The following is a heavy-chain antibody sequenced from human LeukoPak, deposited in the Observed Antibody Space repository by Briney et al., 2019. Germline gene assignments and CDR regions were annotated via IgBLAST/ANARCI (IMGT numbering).Heavy chain of an antibody. V-gene: IGHV4-34*01. CDR2: INLSGST. Sequence: SETLSLTCAVYGGSFSGYYWSWIRKPPGKGLEWIGEINLSGSTNYNPCRKSRVTISVDTSQNQFSLKLSSVTAADTAVYYCARGPHDYVWGSYRYGSFDYWGQGTLVTVSS. D-gene: IGHD3-16*02. J-gene: IGHJ4*02. CDR1: GGSFSGYY. CDR3: ARGPHDYVWGSYRYGSFDY.